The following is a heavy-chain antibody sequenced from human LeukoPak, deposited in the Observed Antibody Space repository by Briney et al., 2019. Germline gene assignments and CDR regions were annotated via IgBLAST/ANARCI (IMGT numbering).Heavy chain of an antibody. CDR2: ISSSSSYI. CDR1: GFTFSSYS. V-gene: IGHV3-21*01. D-gene: IGHD3-22*01. J-gene: IGHJ4*02. Sequence: GGSLRPSCAASGFTFSSYSMNWVRQAPGKGLEWVSSISSSSSYIYYADSVKGRFTISRDNAKNSLYLQMNSLRAEDTAVYYCVLGYYDSSGYYWWGQGTLVTVSS. CDR3: VLGYYDSSGYYW.